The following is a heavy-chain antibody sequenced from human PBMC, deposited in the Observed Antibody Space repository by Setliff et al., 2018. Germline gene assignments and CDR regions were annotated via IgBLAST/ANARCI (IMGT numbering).Heavy chain of an antibody. V-gene: IGHV4-34*01. Sequence: SETLSLTCSVSGDSMSFSYWSWIRQPPGKGLEWIGEINHSGSTNYNPSLKSRVTISVDTSKNQFSLKLSSVTAADTAVYYWARGEGGSYLGAYYYYYMDVWGKGTTVTVSS. D-gene: IGHD1-26*01. CDR1: GDSMSFSY. J-gene: IGHJ6*03. CDR2: INHSGST. CDR3: ARGEGGSYLGAYYYYYMDV.